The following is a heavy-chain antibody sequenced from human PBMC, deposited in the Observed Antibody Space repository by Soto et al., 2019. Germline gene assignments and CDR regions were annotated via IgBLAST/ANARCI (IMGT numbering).Heavy chain of an antibody. CDR1: GFSFRTYW. D-gene: IGHD6-19*01. V-gene: IGHV3-74*01. Sequence: EVQLVESGGGLVQPGGSLRLSCAASGFSFRTYWMHWVRQVPGKGLVWVSRIENDGTTNYADSVKGRFTMSRDNAKDTLYRHMNDLRVEDTAVYYCVRDEEWLVGNLWGQGTLVIVSS. CDR2: IENDGTT. J-gene: IGHJ5*02. CDR3: VRDEEWLVGNL.